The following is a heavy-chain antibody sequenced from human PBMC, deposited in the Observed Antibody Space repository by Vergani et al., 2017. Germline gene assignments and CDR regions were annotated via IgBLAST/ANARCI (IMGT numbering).Heavy chain of an antibody. CDR2: IKQDGSEK. CDR1: GFTFSSYW. Sequence: VQLVESGGGLVQPGGSLRLSCAASGFTFSSYWMSWVRQAPGKGLEWVANIKQDGSEKYYVDSVKGRFTISRDNAKNSLYLQMNSLRAEDTAVYYCAREKDYDFWSGYSTFDYWGQGTLVTVSS. V-gene: IGHV3-7*01. D-gene: IGHD3-3*01. J-gene: IGHJ4*02. CDR3: AREKDYDFWSGYSTFDY.